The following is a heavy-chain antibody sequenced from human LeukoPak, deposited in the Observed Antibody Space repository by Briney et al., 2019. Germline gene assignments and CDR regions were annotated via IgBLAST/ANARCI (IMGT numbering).Heavy chain of an antibody. J-gene: IGHJ4*02. CDR2: IRYDGSNK. CDR1: GFTFSSYG. CDR3: AKIVGATDYFDY. Sequence: GGSLRLSCAASGFTFSSYGMHWVRQAPGKGLEWVAFIRYDGSNKYYADSVKGRFTISRDNSKNTLYLQMNSLRAEDTAVYYCAKIVGATDYFDYWGQGTLVTVSS. V-gene: IGHV3-30*02. D-gene: IGHD1-26*01.